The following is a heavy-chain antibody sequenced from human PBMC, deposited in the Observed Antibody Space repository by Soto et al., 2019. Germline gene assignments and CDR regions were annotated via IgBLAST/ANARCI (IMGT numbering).Heavy chain of an antibody. CDR1: GFTFSSYW. CDR2: IKQDGSEK. Sequence: PGGSLRLSCAASGFTFSSYWMSWVRQAPGKGLEWVANIKQDGSEKYYADSVKGRFTISRDNSKNTLYLQMNSLRAEDTAVYYCARDYQERDYGDYGPSDYSGQAPLLTVSS. V-gene: IGHV3-7*01. J-gene: IGHJ4*02. D-gene: IGHD4-17*01. CDR3: ARDYQERDYGDYGPSDY.